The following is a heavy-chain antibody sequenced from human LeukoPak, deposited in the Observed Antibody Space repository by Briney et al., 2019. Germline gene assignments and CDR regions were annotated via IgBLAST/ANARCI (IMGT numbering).Heavy chain of an antibody. Sequence: PGGCLRLSCAASGFTVSSNYMSWVRQAPGKGLEWVSVIYNDGGTNYADPVKGRFIISRDNSKNTLYLQMNSLRAEDTAMYYCTTRSSSGWYSFWGQGALVTVSS. D-gene: IGHD6-19*01. J-gene: IGHJ4*02. CDR2: IYNDGGT. V-gene: IGHV3-53*01. CDR3: TTRSSSGWYSF. CDR1: GFTVSSNY.